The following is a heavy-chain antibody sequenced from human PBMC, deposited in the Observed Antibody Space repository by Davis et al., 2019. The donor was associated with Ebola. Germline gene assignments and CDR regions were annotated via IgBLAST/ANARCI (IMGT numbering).Heavy chain of an antibody. Sequence: GGSLRLSCAASGFTFSSYAMSWVRQAPGKGLEWVANIKQDGSEKYYVDSVKGRFTISRDNAKNSLYLQMNSLRAEDTAVYYCASSVYDILTGYYGYWGQGTLVTVSS. J-gene: IGHJ4*02. CDR3: ASSVYDILTGYYGY. D-gene: IGHD3-9*01. V-gene: IGHV3-7*03. CDR1: GFTFSSYA. CDR2: IKQDGSEK.